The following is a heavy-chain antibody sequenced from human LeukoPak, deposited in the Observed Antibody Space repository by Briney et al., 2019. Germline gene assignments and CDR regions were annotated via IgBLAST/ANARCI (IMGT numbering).Heavy chain of an antibody. Sequence: GESLKISCKGSGYSFTNYWIGWVRQMPGKGLEWMGIIYPGDSDTRYSPSFQGQVNISVDKSISTAYLQWRSLKASDTAMYYCARGGVRSSYYYWGQGALVTVSS. CDR2: IYPGDSDT. V-gene: IGHV5-51*01. D-gene: IGHD2-8*02. CDR1: GYSFTNYW. J-gene: IGHJ4*02. CDR3: ARGGVRSSYYY.